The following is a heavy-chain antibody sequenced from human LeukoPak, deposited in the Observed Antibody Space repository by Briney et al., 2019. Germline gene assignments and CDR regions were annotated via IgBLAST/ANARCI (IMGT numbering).Heavy chain of an antibody. D-gene: IGHD3-9*01. V-gene: IGHV1-69*04. J-gene: IGHJ5*02. Sequence: ASVKVSCKASGGTFSSYTISWVRQAPGQGLEWMGRIIPILGIANYAQKFQGRVTITADKSTSTAYMELSSLSSEDTAVYYCARDRYPSANWFDPWGQGTLVTVSS. CDR1: GGTFSSYT. CDR3: ARDRYPSANWFDP. CDR2: IIPILGIA.